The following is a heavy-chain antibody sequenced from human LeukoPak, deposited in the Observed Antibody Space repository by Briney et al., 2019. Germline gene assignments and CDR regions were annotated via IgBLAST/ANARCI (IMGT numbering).Heavy chain of an antibody. CDR1: GYTFTSYD. CDR3: ARAQGSGSSFSARVFDY. CDR2: MNPNSGNT. V-gene: IGHV1-8*01. J-gene: IGHJ4*02. Sequence: ASVKVSCKASGYTFTSYDLNWVRQATGQGLEWIGWMNPNSGNTGYAQKFQGRVTLTRSTSISTAYMELSSLTSEDTAVYYCARAQGSGSSFSARVFDYWGQGTLVTVSS. D-gene: IGHD6-13*01.